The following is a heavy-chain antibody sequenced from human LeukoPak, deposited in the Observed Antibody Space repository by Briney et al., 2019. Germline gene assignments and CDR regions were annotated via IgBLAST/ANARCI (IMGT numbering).Heavy chain of an antibody. CDR3: ARDWPLWSPIQLWSQEFDY. CDR1: GYTFTRYG. Sequence: ASVNVSCQASGYTFTRYGISWVRQAPGHRLEGMGWISAYNGSTNYAQKLQGRVTMTTDTSTSTAYMELRSLRSDDTAVYYCARDWPLWSPIQLWSQEFDYWGQGTLVTVSS. V-gene: IGHV1-18*01. J-gene: IGHJ4*02. D-gene: IGHD5-18*01. CDR2: ISAYNGST.